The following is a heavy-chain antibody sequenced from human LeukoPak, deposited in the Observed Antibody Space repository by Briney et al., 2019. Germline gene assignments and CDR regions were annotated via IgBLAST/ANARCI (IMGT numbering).Heavy chain of an antibody. D-gene: IGHD1-26*01. Sequence: PSETLSLTCTVSGGSISSGSYYWSWIRQPPGKGLEWIGYIYYSRSTNYNPSLKSRVTISVDTSKNQFSLKLSSVTAADTAVYYCASSLYSGSYGAADYWGQGTLVTVSS. V-gene: IGHV4-61*01. CDR3: ASSLYSGSYGAADY. J-gene: IGHJ4*02. CDR1: GGSISSGSYY. CDR2: IYYSRST.